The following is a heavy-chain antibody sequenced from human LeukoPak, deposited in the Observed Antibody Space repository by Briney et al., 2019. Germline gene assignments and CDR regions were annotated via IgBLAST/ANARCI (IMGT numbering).Heavy chain of an antibody. CDR2: INHSGST. CDR3: ARRKAYYYDSSGYHRAWFDP. D-gene: IGHD3-22*01. CDR1: GGSFSGYY. Sequence: SETLSLTCAVYGGSFSGYYWSWIRQPPRKGLEWIGEINHSGSTNYNPSLKSRVTISVDTSKNQFSLKLSSVTAADTAVYYCARRKAYYYDSSGYHRAWFDPWGQGTLVTVSS. J-gene: IGHJ5*02. V-gene: IGHV4-34*01.